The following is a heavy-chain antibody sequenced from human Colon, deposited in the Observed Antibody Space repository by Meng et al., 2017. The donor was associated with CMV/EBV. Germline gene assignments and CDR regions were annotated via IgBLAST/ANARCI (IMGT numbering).Heavy chain of an antibody. Sequence: CTTSGYQFKFSSLHWVRQAPGLGPVWMGIFDPRGDSTSYAWKFQGRLTLSEDRYTSTMYTELRSLRSEDTAVYYCARDNSHWSKDFWGQGTLVTVSS. CDR3: ARDNSHWSKDF. J-gene: IGHJ4*02. D-gene: IGHD4-11*01. CDR2: FDPRGDST. CDR1: GYQFKFSS. V-gene: IGHV1-46*02.